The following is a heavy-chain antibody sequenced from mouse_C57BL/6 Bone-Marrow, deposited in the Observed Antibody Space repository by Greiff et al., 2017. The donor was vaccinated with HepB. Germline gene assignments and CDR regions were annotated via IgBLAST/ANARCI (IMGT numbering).Heavy chain of an antibody. Sequence: VKLVESGPGLVQPSQSLSITCTVSGFSLTHYGVHWVRQSPGKGLEWLGAIWSGGSPDYNAAFISRLSISKDNSESQVFFKMNSLQADDTAIYYCARMAYYSNSNYFDNWGQGTTLTVSS. J-gene: IGHJ2*01. D-gene: IGHD2-5*01. V-gene: IGHV2-2*01. CDR2: IWSGGSP. CDR3: ARMAYYSNSNYFDN. CDR1: GFSLTHYG.